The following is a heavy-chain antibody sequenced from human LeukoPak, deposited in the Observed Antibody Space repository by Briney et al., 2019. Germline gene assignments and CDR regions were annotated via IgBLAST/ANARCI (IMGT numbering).Heavy chain of an antibody. CDR1: GGSISNKY. CDR2: IYYSGST. J-gene: IGHJ4*02. V-gene: IGHV4-59*01. D-gene: IGHD1-26*01. CDR3: ARDMDSGPDFFDY. Sequence: PSETLSLTCTVSGGSISNKYWSWIRQPPGKGLEWIGYIYYSGSTNYNPSLKSRVTILVDTSKNQFSLKLSSVTAADTAVYYCARDMDSGPDFFDYWGLGTLVTVSS.